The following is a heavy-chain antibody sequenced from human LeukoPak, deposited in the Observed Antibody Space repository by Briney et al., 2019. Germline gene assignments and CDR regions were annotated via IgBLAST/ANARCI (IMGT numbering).Heavy chain of an antibody. J-gene: IGHJ4*02. CDR2: IIPILGIA. D-gene: IGHD1-26*01. Sequence: SVKVSCKASGGTFSSYAISWVRQAPGQGLEWMGRIIPILGIANYAQKFQGRVTMTRDTSTSTVYMELSSLRSEDTAVYYCARDPPSIVGATTGGFDYWGQGTLVTVSS. CDR1: GGTFSSYA. V-gene: IGHV1-69*04. CDR3: ARDPPSIVGATTGGFDY.